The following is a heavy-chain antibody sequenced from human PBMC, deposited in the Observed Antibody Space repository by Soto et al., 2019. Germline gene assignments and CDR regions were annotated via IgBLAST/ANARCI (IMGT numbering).Heavy chain of an antibody. D-gene: IGHD6-6*01. V-gene: IGHV3-21*01. CDR2: ISSSSSYI. Sequence: GGSLRLSCAASGFTFSSYSMNWVRQAPGKGLEWVSSISSSSSYIYYADSVKGRFTISRDNAKNSLYLQMNSLRAEDTAVYYCARDRYSSIAARPPLDYRGQGTLVTVSS. CDR1: GFTFSSYS. J-gene: IGHJ4*02. CDR3: ARDRYSSIAARPPLDY.